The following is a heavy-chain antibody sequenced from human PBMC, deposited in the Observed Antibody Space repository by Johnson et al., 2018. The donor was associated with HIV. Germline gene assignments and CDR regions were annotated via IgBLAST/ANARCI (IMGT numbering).Heavy chain of an antibody. CDR1: GFTFSSYA. J-gene: IGHJ3*02. CDR2: IYSGGST. V-gene: IGHV3-23*03. Sequence: QLVESGGGLVQPGGSLRLSCAVSGFTFSSYAMSWVRQAPGKGLEWVSEIYSGGSTYYADSVKGRFIISRDSSKNTLYLQMNSLRAEDMAVYYCAGLGGSHDAFDIWGQGTMVTVSS. CDR3: AGLGGSHDAFDI. D-gene: IGHD1-26*01.